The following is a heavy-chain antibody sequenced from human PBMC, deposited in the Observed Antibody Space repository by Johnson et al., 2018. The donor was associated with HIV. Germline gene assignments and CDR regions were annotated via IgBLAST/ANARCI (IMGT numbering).Heavy chain of an antibody. CDR2: ISWNSGSI. V-gene: IGHV3-23*04. CDR1: GFTFSSYA. CDR3: ARDQAYRSSWAFSFDI. J-gene: IGHJ3*02. Sequence: VQLVESGGGLVQPGGSLRLSCAASGFTFSSYAMSWVRQAPGKGLEWVSGISWNSGSIGYADSVKGRFTISRDNSKNTVFLQMNSLRSDDTAVYFCARDQAYRSSWAFSFDIWGQGTMVIVSS. D-gene: IGHD6-13*01.